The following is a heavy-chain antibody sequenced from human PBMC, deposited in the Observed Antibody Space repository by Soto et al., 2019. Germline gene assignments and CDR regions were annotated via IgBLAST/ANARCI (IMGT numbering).Heavy chain of an antibody. Sequence: GASVKVSCKASGGTFSSYAISWVRQAPGQGLEWMGGIIPIFGTANYAQKFQGRVTITADESTSTAYMELSSLRSEDTAVYYCARGKRSGYSYGRPLDYYGMVVWGQGTTVTVSS. CDR1: GGTFSSYA. V-gene: IGHV1-69*13. D-gene: IGHD5-18*01. CDR2: IIPIFGTA. J-gene: IGHJ6*02. CDR3: ARGKRSGYSYGRPLDYYGMVV.